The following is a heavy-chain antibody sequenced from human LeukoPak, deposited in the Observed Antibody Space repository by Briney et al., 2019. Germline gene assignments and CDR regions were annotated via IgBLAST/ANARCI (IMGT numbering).Heavy chain of an antibody. V-gene: IGHV4-4*07. CDR2: ISTGGDI. Sequence: SETLSLTCAVSVGSICSSYCSWARQPPGKGLEWIGYISTGGDINYNPSLKSRATMSINTSNNQLSLTLTSVTTADTAVYFCVRGPGRGYSLEPWGQGSLVTVSS. CDR1: VGSICSSY. D-gene: IGHD5-12*01. J-gene: IGHJ5*02. CDR3: VRGPGRGYSLEP.